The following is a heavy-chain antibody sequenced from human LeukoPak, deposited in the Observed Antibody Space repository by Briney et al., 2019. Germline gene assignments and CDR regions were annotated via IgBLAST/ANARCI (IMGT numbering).Heavy chain of an antibody. D-gene: IGHD3-10*01. CDR2: ISYDGSNK. J-gene: IGHJ4*02. Sequence: PGGSLRLSCAASGFTFSSYAMHWVRQAPGKGLEWVAVISYDGSNKYYADSVKGRFTISRDNSKNTLCPQMNSLRAEDTAVYYCARDPAHDYYGSGSLDYWGQGTLVTVSS. CDR1: GFTFSSYA. CDR3: ARDPAHDYYGSGSLDY. V-gene: IGHV3-30*04.